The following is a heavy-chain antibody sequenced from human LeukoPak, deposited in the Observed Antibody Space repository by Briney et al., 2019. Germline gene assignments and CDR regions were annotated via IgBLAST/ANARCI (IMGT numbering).Heavy chain of an antibody. Sequence: GGSLRLSCAASGFTFSNYAMHWVRQAPGKGLEWVAFIRFDESDKYYADSVKGRFTIFRDNSKNTLYLQMNSLRPEDTAVYYCAKDGPRIVGATRPAGFDPWGQGTLVTVSS. V-gene: IGHV3-30*02. CDR3: AKDGPRIVGATRPAGFDP. CDR1: GFTFSNYA. CDR2: IRFDESDK. J-gene: IGHJ5*02. D-gene: IGHD1-26*01.